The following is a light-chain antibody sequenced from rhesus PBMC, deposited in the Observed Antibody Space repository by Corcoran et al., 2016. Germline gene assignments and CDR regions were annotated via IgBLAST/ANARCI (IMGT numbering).Light chain of an antibody. CDR3: YQHSSEWT. CDR2: GAY. J-gene: IGKJ1*01. V-gene: IGKV3-10*01. CDR1: QSASSY. Sequence: IVLTQSPATLSLSPGERATLSCRASQSASSYLAWYQQKPGPAPRLLTYGAYRRATGIPDRLSVSGSGTYCPLTISSLEPEVVGVYHCYQHSSEWTFGQGPKVEIK.